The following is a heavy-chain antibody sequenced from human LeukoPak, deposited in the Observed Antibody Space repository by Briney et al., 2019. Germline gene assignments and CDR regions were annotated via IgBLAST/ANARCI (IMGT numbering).Heavy chain of an antibody. V-gene: IGHV1-69*05. CDR2: IIPIFGTA. CDR1: GGTFSSYA. Sequence: VASVKVSCKASGGTFSSYAISWVRQAPGQGLEWMGGIIPIFGTANYAQKFQGRVTITTDESTSTAYMELSSLRSEDTAVYYCARDGGDRDYYYYMDVWGKGTTVTVSS. CDR3: ARDGGDRDYYYYMDV. D-gene: IGHD2-21*02. J-gene: IGHJ6*03.